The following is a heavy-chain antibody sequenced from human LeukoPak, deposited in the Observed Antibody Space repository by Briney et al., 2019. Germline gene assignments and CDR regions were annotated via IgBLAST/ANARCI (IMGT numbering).Heavy chain of an antibody. CDR1: GYTFNSYA. V-gene: IGHV1-18*01. CDR2: IRAYNANT. D-gene: IGHD3-3*01. CDR3: ARGGAEYYDFWSNSVEYNMDV. J-gene: IGHJ6*03. Sequence: GASVKVSCKASGYTFNSYAISWVRQAPGQGLEWIGWIRAYNANTNFAQKFQGRVTMTTDTSTSTAYMELRSLRSDDTAVYYCARGGAEYYDFWSNSVEYNMDVWGKGTTVTVSS.